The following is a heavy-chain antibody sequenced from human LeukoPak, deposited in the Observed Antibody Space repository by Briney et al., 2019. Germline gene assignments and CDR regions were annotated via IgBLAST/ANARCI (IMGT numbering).Heavy chain of an antibody. Sequence: GGSLRLSCAASGFTFSSYSMNWVRQAPGKGLEWVSSISSSSSYIYYADSVKGRFTISRDNATNSLYLQMNSLRAEDTAVYYCARAGSSSGPYYFDYWGQGTLVTVSS. CDR1: GFTFSSYS. V-gene: IGHV3-21*01. D-gene: IGHD6-19*01. CDR2: ISSSSSYI. J-gene: IGHJ4*02. CDR3: ARAGSSSGPYYFDY.